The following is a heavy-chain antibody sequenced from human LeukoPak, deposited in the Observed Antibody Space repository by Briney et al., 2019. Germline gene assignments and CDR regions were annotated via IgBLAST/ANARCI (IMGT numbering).Heavy chain of an antibody. Sequence: GGSLRLSCVVSGFTVSSNYMSWVRQAPGKGQEWVSVTDIGGSTYYADSVKGRFTISRDNSKNTLYLQMNSLRVEDTAVYYCARSLDYSSPMDVWGQGTTVTVSS. CDR1: GFTVSSNY. CDR3: ARSLDYSSPMDV. J-gene: IGHJ6*02. D-gene: IGHD2-21*01. CDR2: TDIGGST. V-gene: IGHV3-53*01.